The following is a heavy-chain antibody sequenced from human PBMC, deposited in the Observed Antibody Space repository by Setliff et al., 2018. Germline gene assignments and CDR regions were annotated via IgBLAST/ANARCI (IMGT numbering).Heavy chain of an antibody. CDR2: ISSFGNT. D-gene: IGHD3-10*01. V-gene: IGHV4-4*08. J-gene: IGHJ5*02. CDR1: GGSISDSS. CDR3: ARERGFAGYYGSWTHQSFDL. Sequence: PSETLSLTCTVSGGSISDSSWSWIRQPPGKGLERIGCISSFGNTNYNPSLGSRLTISADTSNNQFSLNLISVTAADTAVYYCARERGFAGYYGSWTHQSFDLWGQGSLVTVSS.